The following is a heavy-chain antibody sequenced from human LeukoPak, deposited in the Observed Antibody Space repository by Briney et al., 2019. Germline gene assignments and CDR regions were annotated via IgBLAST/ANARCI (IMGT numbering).Heavy chain of an antibody. V-gene: IGHV4-61*08. J-gene: IGHJ4*02. D-gene: IGHD3-9*01. CDR3: ARHRFFDWLSPFDY. Sequence: PSQTLSLTCTVSGGSISSGDYYWSWIRQPPGKGLEWIGYIHHSGSTDYNPSLKSRVTISVDTSKNQFCLKLSSVTAADTAVYYFARHRFFDWLSPFDYWGQGTLVTVSS. CDR2: IHHSGST. CDR1: GGSISSGDYY.